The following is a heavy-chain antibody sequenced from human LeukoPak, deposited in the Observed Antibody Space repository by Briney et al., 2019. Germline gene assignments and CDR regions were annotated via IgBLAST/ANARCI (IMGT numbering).Heavy chain of an antibody. CDR2: VNPQSGGT. V-gene: IGHV1-2*02. D-gene: IGHD3-10*01. CDR1: GFHFFSYY. Sequence: GASVKVSCKTSGFHFFSYYIHWVRQAPGQGLDWVGWVNPQSGGTRYEQKFQDRVTVTSDASINTAYMELSRLRSDDTAVYYCATDPGHSGMDHWGQGSLVTVSS. J-gene: IGHJ4*02. CDR3: ATDPGHSGMDH.